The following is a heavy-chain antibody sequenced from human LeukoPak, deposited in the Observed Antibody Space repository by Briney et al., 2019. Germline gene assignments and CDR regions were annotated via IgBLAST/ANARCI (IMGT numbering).Heavy chain of an antibody. V-gene: IGHV3-48*03. J-gene: IGHJ5*02. CDR1: GFDLNTYE. Sequence: GGSLRLSCAASGFDLNTYEMNWVRQAPGKGLEWIADITISGHTKNYADSVKGRFTISRDNAGTSLYPQMNSLRVEDTGVYYCARGDPHADLWGQGTLVTVSS. CDR2: ITISGHTK. CDR3: ARGDPHADL.